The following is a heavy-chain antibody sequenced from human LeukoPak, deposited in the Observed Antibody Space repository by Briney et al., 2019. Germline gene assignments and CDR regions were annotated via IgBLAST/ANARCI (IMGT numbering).Heavy chain of an antibody. CDR3: GY. V-gene: IGHV4-59*01. CDR2: IYYSGTT. J-gene: IGHJ4*02. D-gene: IGHD6-13*01. CDR1: GGSISNYY. Sequence: SETLSLTCTVSGGSISNYYWSWIRQPPGKGLEWIGYIYYSGTTNYNPSLESRVTISVDTSKNQFSLKLNSVTAADIAAAQYGYWGQGTLVTVSS.